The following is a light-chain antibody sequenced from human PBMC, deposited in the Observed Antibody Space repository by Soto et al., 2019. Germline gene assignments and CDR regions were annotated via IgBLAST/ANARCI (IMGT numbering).Light chain of an antibody. V-gene: IGLV1-40*01. CDR1: HSDIGAGYG. CDR2: DTT. Sequence: QSVLTQPPSVTGAPGQRVTISCTGSHSDIGAGYGVHWYQQFPHSAPKLLIYDTTNRPSGVPDRFSGSRSGTSASLAITGLQAEDEADYYCASWDDNLNGPVFGRGTKLTVL. J-gene: IGLJ2*01. CDR3: ASWDDNLNGPV.